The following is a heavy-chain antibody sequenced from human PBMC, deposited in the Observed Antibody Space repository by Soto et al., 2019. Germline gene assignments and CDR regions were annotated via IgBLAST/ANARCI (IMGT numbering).Heavy chain of an antibody. J-gene: IGHJ6*03. D-gene: IGHD2-2*01. CDR2: IWYDGSNK. CDR1: GFTFSSYG. CDR3: ARDAVVVPAAMPNNPSVYYYYYMDV. V-gene: IGHV3-33*01. Sequence: GGSLRLSCAASGFTFSSYGMHWVRQAPGKGLEWVAVIWYDGSNKYYADSVKGRFTISRDNSKNTLYLQMNSLRAEDTAVYYCARDAVVVPAAMPNNPSVYYYYYMDVWGKGTTVTVSS.